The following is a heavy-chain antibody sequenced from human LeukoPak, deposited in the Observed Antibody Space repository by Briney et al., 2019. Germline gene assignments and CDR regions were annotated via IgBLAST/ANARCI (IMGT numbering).Heavy chain of an antibody. CDR3: ARRCEYQLLSIWFDP. CDR1: GGSISSGDYY. V-gene: IGHV4-30-4*01. J-gene: IGHJ5*02. D-gene: IGHD2-2*01. Sequence: SETLSLTCTVSGGSISSGDYYWSWIRQPPGKGLEWIGYIYYSGSTYYNPSLKSRVTISVDTSKNQFSLKLSSVTAADTAVYYCARRCEYQLLSIWFDPWGQGTLVNVSS. CDR2: IYYSGST.